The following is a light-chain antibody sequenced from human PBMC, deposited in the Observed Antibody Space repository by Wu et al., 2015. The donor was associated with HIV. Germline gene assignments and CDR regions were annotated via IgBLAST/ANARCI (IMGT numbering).Light chain of an antibody. CDR2: DAS. J-gene: IGKJ2*03. V-gene: IGKV3-20*01. CDR3: QQYGSSPMYS. Sequence: EIVLTQSPGTLPLSSGERATLSCRASQSVSSGSLAWYQQKSGQAPRLLIYDASRRATGIPDRFSGSGSGTDFTLTISRLEPEDFAVYYCQQYGSSPMYSFGQGTKLEIK. CDR1: QSVSSGS.